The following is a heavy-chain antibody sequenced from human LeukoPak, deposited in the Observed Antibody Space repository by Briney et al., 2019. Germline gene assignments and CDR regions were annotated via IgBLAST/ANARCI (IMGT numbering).Heavy chain of an antibody. CDR3: ARGGYSSSWYGPRGMDV. Sequence: EASVKVSCKASRYTFTSYDINWVRQATGQGLEWMGWMNPNSGNTGYAQKFQGRVTMTRNTSISTAYMELSSLRSEDTAVYYCARGGYSSSWYGPRGMDVWGQGTTVTVSS. CDR2: MNPNSGNT. D-gene: IGHD6-13*01. V-gene: IGHV1-8*01. J-gene: IGHJ6*02. CDR1: RYTFTSYD.